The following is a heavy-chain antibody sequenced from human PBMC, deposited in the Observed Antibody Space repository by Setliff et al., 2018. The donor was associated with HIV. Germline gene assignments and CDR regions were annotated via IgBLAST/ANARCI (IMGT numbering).Heavy chain of an antibody. CDR1: GVTFNYSF. J-gene: IGHJ1*01. D-gene: IGHD3-22*01. Sequence: SVKVSCTASGVTFNYSFITWVRQAPGQGLEWMGGVVPTIHEATYAQKFQGRVTITADESATTVYMEMSGLTSEDTAIYYCARGADASGYFYREYFQHWGQGTLVTVSS. CDR2: VVPTIHEA. CDR3: ARGADASGYFYREYFQH. V-gene: IGHV1-69*13.